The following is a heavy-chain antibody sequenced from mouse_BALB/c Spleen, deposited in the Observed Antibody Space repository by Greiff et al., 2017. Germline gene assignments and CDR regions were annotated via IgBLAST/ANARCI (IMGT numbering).Heavy chain of an antibody. V-gene: IGHV1S81*02. Sequence: QVQLQQPGAELVKPGASVKLSCKASGYTFTSYWMHWVKQRPGQGLEWIGEINPSNGRTNYNEKFKSKATLTVDKSSSTAYMQLSSLTSEDSAVYYCARDRYYGDYWGQGTTLTVSS. J-gene: IGHJ2*01. CDR3: ARDRYYGDY. CDR2: INPSNGRT. D-gene: IGHD1-1*01. CDR1: GYTFTSYW.